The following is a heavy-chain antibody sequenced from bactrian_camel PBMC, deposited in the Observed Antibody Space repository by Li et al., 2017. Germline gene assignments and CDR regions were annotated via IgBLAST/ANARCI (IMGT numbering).Heavy chain of an antibody. J-gene: IGHJ6*01. CDR2: IYLPSGTP. V-gene: IGHV3S1*01. Sequence: HVQLVESGGGSVQPGGSLRLSCVVSGITYRRACMGWFRQAPGKQREGVAGIYLPSGTPYYADSVKGRFTISEDYAKTTVYLQMNSLKPEDTAMYYCAARGPHCYTKLSVRDFTYWGQGTQVTVS. CDR1: GITYRRAC. D-gene: IGHD2*01. CDR3: AARGPHCYTKLSVRDFTY.